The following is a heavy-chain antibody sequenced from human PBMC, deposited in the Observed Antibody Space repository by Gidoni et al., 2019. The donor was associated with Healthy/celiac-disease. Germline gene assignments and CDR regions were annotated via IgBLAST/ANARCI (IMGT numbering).Heavy chain of an antibody. Sequence: EVQLVEPGGGLVQPGGSLRLSCAASGFTFSSHWMSWVRQAPGKGLEWGANIKQDGSEKYYVDSVKGRFTISRDNAKNALYLQMNSLRAEDTAVYYCARAGIGSSSWYSPDYYYGMDVWGQGTTVTVSS. V-gene: IGHV3-7*01. CDR3: ARAGIGSSSWYSPDYYYGMDV. D-gene: IGHD6-13*01. CDR1: GFTFSSHW. CDR2: IKQDGSEK. J-gene: IGHJ6*02.